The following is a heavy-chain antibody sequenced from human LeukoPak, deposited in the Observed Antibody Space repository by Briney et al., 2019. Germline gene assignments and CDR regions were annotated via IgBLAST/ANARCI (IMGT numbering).Heavy chain of an antibody. Sequence: SETLSLTCTVSGGSISSYYWSWIRQPPGKGLEWIGYIYYSGSTNYNPSLKSRVTISVDTSKNQFSLKLSSVTAADTAVYYCARAAQLTDAFDIWGQGTMVTVSS. J-gene: IGHJ3*02. CDR2: IYYSGST. D-gene: IGHD5-24*01. CDR1: GGSISSYY. CDR3: ARAAQLTDAFDI. V-gene: IGHV4-59*01.